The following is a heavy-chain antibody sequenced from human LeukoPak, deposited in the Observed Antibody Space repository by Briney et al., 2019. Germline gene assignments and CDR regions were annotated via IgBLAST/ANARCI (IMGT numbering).Heavy chain of an antibody. CDR1: GYTFTSYG. CDR3: ARGSAVAGVSFDY. J-gene: IGHJ4*02. D-gene: IGHD6-19*01. V-gene: IGHV1-2*02. Sequence: ASVKVSCKASGYTFTSYGISWVRQAPGQGLEWMGWINPNSGGTNYAQKFQGRVTMTRDTSISTAYMELSRLRSDDTAVYYCARGSAVAGVSFDYWGQGTLVTVSS. CDR2: INPNSGGT.